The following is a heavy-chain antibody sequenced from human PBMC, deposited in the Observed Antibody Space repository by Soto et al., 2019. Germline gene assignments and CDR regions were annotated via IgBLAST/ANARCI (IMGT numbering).Heavy chain of an antibody. V-gene: IGHV1-69*06. CDR3: ARDDGEIATTFDY. J-gene: IGHJ4*02. D-gene: IGHD1-1*01. Sequence: SVKVSCKASGGTFSSYAISWVRQAPGQGLEWMGGIIPIFGTANYAQKFQGRVTITADKSTSTAYMELSSLRSEDTAVYYCARDDGEIATTFDYWGQGTLVTVYS. CDR2: IIPIFGTA. CDR1: GGTFSSYA.